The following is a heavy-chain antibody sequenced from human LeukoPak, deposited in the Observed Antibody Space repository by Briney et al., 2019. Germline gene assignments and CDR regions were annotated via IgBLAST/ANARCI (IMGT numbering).Heavy chain of an antibody. CDR1: GYTFTSYG. J-gene: IGHJ4*02. CDR3: ARDPYYDSSGYYRRNDFDY. Sequence: ASVKVSCKASGYTFTSYGISWVRQAPGQGLEWMGWISAYNGNTNYAQKLQGRVTMTTDTSTSTAYMELRSLRSDDTAVYYCARDPYYDSSGYYRRNDFDYWGQGTLVTSPQ. CDR2: ISAYNGNT. V-gene: IGHV1-18*01. D-gene: IGHD3-22*01.